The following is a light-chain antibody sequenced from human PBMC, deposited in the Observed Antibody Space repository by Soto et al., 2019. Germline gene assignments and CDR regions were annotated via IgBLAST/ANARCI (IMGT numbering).Light chain of an antibody. CDR1: QSVSSD. Sequence: EKVMTQSPATLSVSPGERATLSCRASQSVSSDLAWYQQKPGQAPRLLINGASTRATGIPARFSGSGSGTEFTLTISSLQSEDSALYYCQQYHHWLITLGQGTRLEIK. J-gene: IGKJ5*01. CDR2: GAS. V-gene: IGKV3-15*01. CDR3: QQYHHWLIT.